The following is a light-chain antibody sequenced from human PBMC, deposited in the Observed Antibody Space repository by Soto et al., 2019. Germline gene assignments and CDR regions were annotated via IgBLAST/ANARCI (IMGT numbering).Light chain of an antibody. V-gene: IGKV3-15*01. J-gene: IGKJ5*01. Sequence: EIVLTQSPGTLSLSPGERATLSCRASQSVPSSNLAWYQQKPGQAPRLLIYGASTRATGIPARFSGSGSGTEFTLTISSLQSEDFAVYYCQQYNTWPPITFRQGTRPEIK. CDR2: GAS. CDR3: QQYNTWPPIT. CDR1: QSVPSSN.